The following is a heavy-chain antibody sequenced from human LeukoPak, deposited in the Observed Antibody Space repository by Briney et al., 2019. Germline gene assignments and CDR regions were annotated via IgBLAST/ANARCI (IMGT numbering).Heavy chain of an antibody. V-gene: IGHV3-23*01. CDR1: GFTFSGYA. CDR2: ISGSGINT. Sequence: GGSLRLSCAASGFTFSGYAMSWVRQAPGKGLEWVSVISGSGINTDYAGSVKGRFTISRDNSKNTLYLQMNSLRAEDTAVYYCAKHICTNGVCYSFDYWGQGTLVTVSS. CDR3: AKHICTNGVCYSFDY. D-gene: IGHD2-8*01. J-gene: IGHJ4*02.